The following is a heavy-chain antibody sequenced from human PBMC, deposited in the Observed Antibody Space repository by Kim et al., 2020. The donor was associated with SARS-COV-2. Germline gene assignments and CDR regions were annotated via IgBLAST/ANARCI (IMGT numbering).Heavy chain of an antibody. Sequence: GGSLRLSCAASGFTFSSYGMHWVRQAPGKGLEWVAVISYDGSNKYYADSVKGRFTISRDNSKNTLYLQMNSLRAEDTAVYYCAKDQDYYGSELFDYWGQGTLVTVSS. D-gene: IGHD3-10*01. J-gene: IGHJ4*02. CDR3: AKDQDYYGSELFDY. CDR2: ISYDGSNK. V-gene: IGHV3-30*18. CDR1: GFTFSSYG.